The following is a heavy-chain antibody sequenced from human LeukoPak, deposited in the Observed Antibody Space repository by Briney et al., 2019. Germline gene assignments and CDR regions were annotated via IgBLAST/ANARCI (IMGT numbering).Heavy chain of an antibody. CDR1: GFTFSSYA. J-gene: IGHJ6*03. CDR2: ISYDGSNK. CDR3: ARAFLERSLKFYMDV. Sequence: PGRSLRLSCAASGFTFSSYAMHWVRQAPGKGLEWVALISYDGSNKYYADSVKGRFTISRDDSKNTLYLQMNSLRAEDTAVYYCARAFLERSLKFYMDVWGKGNTVTVSS. D-gene: IGHD3-3*02. V-gene: IGHV3-30*03.